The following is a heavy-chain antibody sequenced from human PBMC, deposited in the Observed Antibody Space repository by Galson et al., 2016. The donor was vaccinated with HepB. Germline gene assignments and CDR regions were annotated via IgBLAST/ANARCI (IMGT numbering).Heavy chain of an antibody. D-gene: IGHD2-15*01. V-gene: IGHV4-61*01. CDR1: GESVINDRYY. J-gene: IGHJ6*02. CDR2: IDYSGST. CDR3: ARGRRTICNGSICYKDSYYYAMDV. Sequence: SETLSLTCIVSGESVINDRYYWTWIRQPPGKGLEWLGCIDYSGSTNYSPSLKSRVTISLDASENQVSLRLSSVTAADTAIYYCARGRRTICNGSICYKDSYYYAMDVWGQGTTVAVSS.